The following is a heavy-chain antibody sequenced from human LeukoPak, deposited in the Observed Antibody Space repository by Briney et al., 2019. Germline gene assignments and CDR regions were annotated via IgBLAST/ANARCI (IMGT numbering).Heavy chain of an antibody. D-gene: IGHD3-10*01. V-gene: IGHV4-34*01. Sequence: SETLSLTCAVYGGSFSGYYWSWIRQPPGKGLEWIGKINHSGSTNYNPSLKSRVTISVDTSKNQFSLKLSSVTAADTAVYYCARERVPSPLFDYWGQGTLVTVSS. J-gene: IGHJ4*02. CDR3: ARERVPSPLFDY. CDR2: INHSGST. CDR1: GGSFSGYY.